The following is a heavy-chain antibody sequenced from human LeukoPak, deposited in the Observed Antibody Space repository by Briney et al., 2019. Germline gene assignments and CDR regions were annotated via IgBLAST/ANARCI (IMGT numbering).Heavy chain of an antibody. CDR2: INPSGGST. V-gene: IGHV1-46*01. CDR1: GYTFTDYY. D-gene: IGHD3-10*01. J-gene: IGHJ3*02. Sequence: ASVKVSCKASGYTFTDYYMHWVRQAPGQGLEWMGIINPSGGSTSYAQKFQGRVTMTRDTSTSTVYMELSSLRSEDTAVYYCASGQYYYGSGSYEGAFDIWGQGTMVTVSS. CDR3: ASGQYYYGSGSYEGAFDI.